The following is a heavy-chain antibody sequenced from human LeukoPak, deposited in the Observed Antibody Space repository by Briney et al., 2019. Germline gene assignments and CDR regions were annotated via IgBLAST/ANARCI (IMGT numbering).Heavy chain of an antibody. CDR2: ISHDGNNK. CDR1: GFTFSSYG. Sequence: GGSLRLSCAASGFTFSSYGMHWVRQAPGKGLEWVAVISHDGNNKYYADSVKGRFTISRDNSKNTLYLQMNSLRAEDTAVYYCAKDLQWFGELLDYWGQGTLVTVSS. D-gene: IGHD3-10*01. V-gene: IGHV3-30*18. J-gene: IGHJ4*02. CDR3: AKDLQWFGELLDY.